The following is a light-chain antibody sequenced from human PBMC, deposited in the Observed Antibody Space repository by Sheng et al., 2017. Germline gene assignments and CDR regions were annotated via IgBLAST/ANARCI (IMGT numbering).Light chain of an antibody. J-gene: IGKJ1*01. V-gene: IGKV1-6*01. Sequence: AIQMTQSPSSLSAPVGDRVTITCRASQGIRNDLGWYQQKPGKAPNLLIYAASTLHSGVPSRFSGSGSGTDFTLTISSLQPEDFATYYCLQDYSYPRTFGQGTKVEIK. CDR1: QGIRND. CDR2: AAS. CDR3: LQDYSYPRT.